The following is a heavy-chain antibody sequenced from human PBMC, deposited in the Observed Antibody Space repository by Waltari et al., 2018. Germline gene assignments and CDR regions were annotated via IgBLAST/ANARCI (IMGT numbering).Heavy chain of an antibody. CDR3: ATDVLAAADVTFFDH. J-gene: IGHJ4*02. CDR1: GASPGVYY. Sequence: VQLQESGPGLVKTSGTPSPTRSVTGASPGVYYGSWLRQSPGTGLEWIGYIYYNGETTYNPSLKGRVTISQDTSKRQFSLTLNSVTAADTAVYYCATDVLAAADVTFFDHWGQGIRVSVSS. V-gene: IGHV4-59*01. CDR2: IYYNGET. D-gene: IGHD6-13*01.